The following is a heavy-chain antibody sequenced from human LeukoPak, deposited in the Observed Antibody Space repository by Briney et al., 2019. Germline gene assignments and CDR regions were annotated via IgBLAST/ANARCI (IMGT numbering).Heavy chain of an antibody. CDR3: ARVRRCSGGSCYYFDY. J-gene: IGHJ4*02. CDR1: GFTFSSYA. Sequence: GGSLRLSCAASGFTFSSYAMHWVRQAPGKGLEWVAVISYDGSNKYYADSVKGRFTISRDNSKNTLYLQMNSLRAEDTAVYYCARVRRCSGGSCYYFDYWGQGTLVTVSS. V-gene: IGHV3-30*04. CDR2: ISYDGSNK. D-gene: IGHD2-15*01.